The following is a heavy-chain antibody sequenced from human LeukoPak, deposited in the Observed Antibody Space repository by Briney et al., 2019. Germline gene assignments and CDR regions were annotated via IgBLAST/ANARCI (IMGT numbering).Heavy chain of an antibody. J-gene: IGHJ4*02. D-gene: IGHD4-17*01. V-gene: IGHV3-23*01. CDR3: AKDYGDYVLSLFDY. Sequence: PGGSLRLSCAASGFTFSNAWMNWVRQAPGKGLEWVSAISGSGGSTYYADSVKGRFTISRDNSKNTLYLQMNSLRAEDTAVYYCAKDYGDYVLSLFDYWGQGTLVTVSS. CDR2: ISGSGGST. CDR1: GFTFSNAW.